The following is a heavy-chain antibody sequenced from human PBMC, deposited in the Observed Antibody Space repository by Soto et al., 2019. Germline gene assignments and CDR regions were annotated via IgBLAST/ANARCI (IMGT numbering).Heavy chain of an antibody. Sequence: PSETLSLTCTVSGGSISSYYWSWIRQPPGKGLEWIGYIYYSGSTNYSPSLKSRVTISVDTSKNQFSLKLSSVTAADTAVYYCARGLLTGTTGSWGQGTLVTVSS. D-gene: IGHD1-7*01. CDR3: ARGLLTGTTGS. CDR1: GGSISSYY. CDR2: IYYSGST. V-gene: IGHV4-59*01. J-gene: IGHJ5*02.